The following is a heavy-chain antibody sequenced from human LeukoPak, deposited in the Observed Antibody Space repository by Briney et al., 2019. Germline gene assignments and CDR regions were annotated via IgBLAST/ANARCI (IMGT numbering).Heavy chain of an antibody. J-gene: IGHJ4*02. CDR1: GFTFSSYW. CDR3: ASILWWDIGFDD. CDR2: IKPDGSEK. D-gene: IGHD2-21*01. V-gene: IGHV3-7*01. Sequence: GGSLRLSCAASGFTFSSYWMTWVRQAPGKGLEWVANIKPDGSEKNYVDSVKGRFTISRDNARNSLYLQMNSLRAEDTAVYYCASILWWDIGFDDWGQGTLVTVSS.